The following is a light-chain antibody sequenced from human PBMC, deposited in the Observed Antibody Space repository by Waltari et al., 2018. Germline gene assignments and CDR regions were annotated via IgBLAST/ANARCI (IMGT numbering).Light chain of an antibody. V-gene: IGLV2-8*01. CDR3: SSYAGSDTLV. J-gene: IGLJ2*01. Sequence: QSALTQPPSASGSPGQSVTISCTGTSSDVGASNYVAWYQHHPGKAPKLILYEVIKRPAGVPDRFSGSKSGSTASLTFSGLQPEDEADYYCSSYAGSDTLVFGGGTKVTVL. CDR2: EVI. CDR1: SSDVGASNY.